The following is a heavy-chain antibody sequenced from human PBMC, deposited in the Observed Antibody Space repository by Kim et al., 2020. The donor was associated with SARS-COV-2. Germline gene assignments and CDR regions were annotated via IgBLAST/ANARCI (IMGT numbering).Heavy chain of an antibody. D-gene: IGHD3-3*01. CDR2: IYYSGST. CDR3: ARHSLRVLEWANWFDP. Sequence: SETLSLTCTVSGGSISSSSYYWGWIRQPPGKGLEWIGSIYYSGSTYYNPSLKSRVTISVGTSKNQFPLKLSSVTAADTAVYYCARHSLRVLEWANWFDPWGQRTLVTVSS. V-gene: IGHV4-39*01. J-gene: IGHJ5*02. CDR1: GGSISSSSYY.